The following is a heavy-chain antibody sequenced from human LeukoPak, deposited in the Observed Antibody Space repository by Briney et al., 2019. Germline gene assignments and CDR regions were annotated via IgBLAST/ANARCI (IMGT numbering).Heavy chain of an antibody. CDR3: ARTYDSSGYYYGYFDY. J-gene: IGHJ4*02. CDR1: GFTFSSYA. Sequence: GGSLRLSCAASGFTFSSYAMHWVRQAPGKGLEWVAVISYDASNKYYADSVKGRFTISRDNSKNTLYLQMNSLRAEDTAVYYCARTYDSSGYYYGYFDYWGQGTLVTVSS. D-gene: IGHD3-22*01. V-gene: IGHV3-30-3*01. CDR2: ISYDASNK.